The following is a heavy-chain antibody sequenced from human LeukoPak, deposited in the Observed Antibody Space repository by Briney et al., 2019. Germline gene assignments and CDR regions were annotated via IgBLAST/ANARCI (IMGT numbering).Heavy chain of an antibody. Sequence: PGGSLRLSCAASGFTFSNYAMSWVRQAPGKGLEWVSGINGADTTTLYADSVKGRFTISRDNSKNALSLQMNSLRAEDTAVYYCVRNQWVEQYWYFDLWGRGTLVTVSS. J-gene: IGHJ2*01. CDR2: INGADTTT. CDR1: GFTFSNYA. V-gene: IGHV3-23*01. D-gene: IGHD1/OR15-1a*01. CDR3: VRNQWVEQYWYFDL.